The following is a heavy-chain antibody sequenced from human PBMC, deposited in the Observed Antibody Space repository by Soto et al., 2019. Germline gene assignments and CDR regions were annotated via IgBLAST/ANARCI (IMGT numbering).Heavy chain of an antibody. CDR3: ARVGYYYGSGSYVFDP. D-gene: IGHD3-10*01. CDR1: GYTFTSHS. V-gene: IGHV1-18*04. CDR2: ISAYNGYT. J-gene: IGHJ5*02. Sequence: QVQLVQSGAEVKKPGAPVKVSCEASGYTFTSHSIIWVRRAPGEGLEWVGWISAYNGYTNSAENFQGRVTMTTDASTNTAYMELRSLRSDDTAVYYCARVGYYYGSGSYVFDPWGQGTLVTVSS.